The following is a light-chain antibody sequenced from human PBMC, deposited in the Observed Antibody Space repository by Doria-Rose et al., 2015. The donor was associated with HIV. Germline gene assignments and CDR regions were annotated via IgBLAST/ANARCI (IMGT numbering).Light chain of an antibody. CDR3: HQYGTSWT. CDR2: DGS. J-gene: IGKJ1*01. CDR1: QSFSSTY. V-gene: IGKV3-20*01. Sequence: EIVMTQSPGTLSLSPGERATLSCRASQSFSSTYLAWYQQKPGQAPSLIIYDGSTSAAGIPDSFSASGSGTDFTLTINRLEPEDFALYYCHQYGTSWTFGQGTKVEI.